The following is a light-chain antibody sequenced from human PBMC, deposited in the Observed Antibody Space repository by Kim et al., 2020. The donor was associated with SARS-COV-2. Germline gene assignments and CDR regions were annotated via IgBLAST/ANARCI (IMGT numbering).Light chain of an antibody. CDR1: QGISNY. Sequence: DIQMTQSPTSLSAYGGDRVTITCRASQGISNYLAWYQQKPGKVPQLLIYAASTLQSGVPSRFSGSGSGTCFTLTISSLQPEDVATYYCLKYNSAPWTFGQGTKVDIK. CDR2: AAS. CDR3: LKYNSAPWT. J-gene: IGKJ1*01. V-gene: IGKV1-27*01.